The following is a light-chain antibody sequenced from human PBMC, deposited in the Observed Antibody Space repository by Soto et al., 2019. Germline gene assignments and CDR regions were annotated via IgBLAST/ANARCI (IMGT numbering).Light chain of an antibody. J-gene: IGLJ1*01. V-gene: IGLV1-44*01. CDR3: GAWDDSRNAYV. Sequence: QSVLTQPPSASGTPGQRVTISCSGSNSNIGSNTVNWYQQLPRTAPKVLIYSNNQRPSGVPDRFSGSKSGTSASLAISGLQAEDEADYFCGAWDDSRNAYVFGTGTKLTVL. CDR2: SNN. CDR1: NSNIGSNT.